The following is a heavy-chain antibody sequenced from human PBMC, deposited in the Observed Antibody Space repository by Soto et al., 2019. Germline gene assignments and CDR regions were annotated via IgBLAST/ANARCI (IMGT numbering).Heavy chain of an antibody. J-gene: IGHJ4*02. Sequence: SGKVSFKASCYTFTSYGIRWVRQAPVQGLEWMGWISAYNGNTNYAQKLQGRVTMTTDTSTSTAYMELRSLRSDDTAVYYRARDLSRVPEYSSSSGYWGQGTLVTVYS. CDR1: CYTFTSYG. CDR3: ARDLSRVPEYSSSSGY. V-gene: IGHV1-18*01. CDR2: ISAYNGNT. D-gene: IGHD6-6*01.